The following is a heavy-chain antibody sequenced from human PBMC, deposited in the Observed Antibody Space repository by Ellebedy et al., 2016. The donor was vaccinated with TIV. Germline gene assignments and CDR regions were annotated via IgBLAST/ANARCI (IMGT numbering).Heavy chain of an antibody. V-gene: IGHV3-23*01. Sequence: PGGSLRLSCAASGFTASGFTFSSYAMAWVRQAPGEGLEWVSAISGSGSATYYADSVKGRFTISRDNSKNTLYLQMNSLRAGDTATYYCVRGALGPHNWCFDVWGRGTLVSVSS. J-gene: IGHJ2*01. CDR2: ISGSGSAT. CDR1: GFTFSSYA. CDR3: VRGALGPHNWCFDV. D-gene: IGHD4/OR15-4a*01.